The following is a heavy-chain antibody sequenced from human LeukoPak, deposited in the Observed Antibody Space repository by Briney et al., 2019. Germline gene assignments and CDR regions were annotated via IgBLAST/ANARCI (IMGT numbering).Heavy chain of an antibody. V-gene: IGHV3-74*01. J-gene: IGHJ4*02. CDR1: GFTFSTYA. CDR3: ASGYSYGYDFDY. CDR2: INTDGSST. D-gene: IGHD5-18*01. Sequence: AGGSLRLSCSASGFTFSTYAMHWVRQAPGKGLVWVSRINTDGSSTSYADSVKGRFTISRDNAKNTLYLQMNSLRAEDTAVYYCASGYSYGYDFDYWGQGTLVTVSS.